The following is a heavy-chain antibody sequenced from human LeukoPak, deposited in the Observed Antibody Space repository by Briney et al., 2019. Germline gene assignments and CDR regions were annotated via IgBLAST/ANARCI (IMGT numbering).Heavy chain of an antibody. CDR1: GFSFSRYS. D-gene: IGHD1-7*01. J-gene: IGHJ4*02. V-gene: IGHV3-48*01. CDR3: AKFKPGGGPSWNYVGGLDY. Sequence: SGGSLRLSCTASGFSFSRYSMNWVRQAPGKGLEWISYISSDGSSIYYADSVKGRFTISRDNSKNTLYLQMNSLRAEDTAVYYCAKFKPGGGPSWNYVGGLDYWGQGTLVTVSS. CDR2: ISSDGSSI.